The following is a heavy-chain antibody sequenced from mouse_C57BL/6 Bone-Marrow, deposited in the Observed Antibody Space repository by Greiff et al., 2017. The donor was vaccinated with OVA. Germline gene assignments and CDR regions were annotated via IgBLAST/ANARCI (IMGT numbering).Heavy chain of an antibody. CDR3: TTYRY. CDR2: IDPENGDT. V-gene: IGHV14-4*01. J-gene: IGHJ2*01. Sequence: EVQLQQSGAELVRPGASVKLSCTASGFNIKDDYMHWVKERPEQGLEWIGWIDPENGDTEYASKFQGKATITADKSSKTVYLHLSSLTSEDTAVYSCTTYRYWGQGTTLTVSS. CDR1: GFNIKDDY.